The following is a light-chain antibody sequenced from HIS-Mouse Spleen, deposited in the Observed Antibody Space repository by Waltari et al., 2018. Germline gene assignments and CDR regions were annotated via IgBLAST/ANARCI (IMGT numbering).Light chain of an antibody. CDR3: QQRSNWPLT. V-gene: IGKV3-11*01. J-gene: IGKJ4*01. Sequence: DIVLTQSPATLSLSPGDRATLSCRASQSVSSYLAWYQQKPGQAPRLLIYDASNRATGIPARFSGSGSGTDFTLTISSLEPEDFAVYYCQQRSNWPLTFGGGTKVEIK. CDR1: QSVSSY. CDR2: DAS.